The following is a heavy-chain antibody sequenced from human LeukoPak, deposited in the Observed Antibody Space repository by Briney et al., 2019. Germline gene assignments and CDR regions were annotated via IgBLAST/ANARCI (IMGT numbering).Heavy chain of an antibody. CDR3: ARPRGSGSGSYYDF. CDR1: GFTFSTYW. D-gene: IGHD3-10*01. Sequence: PGGSLRLSCAASGFTFSTYWMHWVRQAPGKGLVWVSRINSDGSNTNYADSVKGRFTISRDNAKNTLYLQMNSLSAEDTAVYYCARPRGSGSGSYYDFWGQGTLVTVSS. CDR2: INSDGSNT. V-gene: IGHV3-74*01. J-gene: IGHJ4*02.